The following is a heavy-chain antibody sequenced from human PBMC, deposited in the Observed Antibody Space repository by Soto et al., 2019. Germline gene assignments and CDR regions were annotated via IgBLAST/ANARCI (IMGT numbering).Heavy chain of an antibody. CDR3: ASSSVNFYYYDSSGYYSLSGPFDI. J-gene: IGHJ3*02. D-gene: IGHD3-22*01. Sequence: ASVKVSCKASGYTFTSYGISWVRQAPGQGLEWMGWISAYNGNTNYAQKLQGRVTMTTDTSTSTAYMELRSLRSDDTAVYYCASSSVNFYYYDSSGYYSLSGPFDIWGQGTMVTVSS. CDR1: GYTFTSYG. CDR2: ISAYNGNT. V-gene: IGHV1-18*01.